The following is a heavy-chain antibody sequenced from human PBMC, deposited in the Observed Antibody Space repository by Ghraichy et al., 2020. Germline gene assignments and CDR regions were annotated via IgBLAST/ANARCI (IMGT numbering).Heavy chain of an antibody. V-gene: IGHV3-23*01. CDR1: GFSFSSYD. D-gene: IGHD3-10*01. CDR3: AKDSGAYDY. Sequence: GGSLRLSCAASGFSFSSYDMAWVRQAPGKGLEWVSAISGSGGSTYYADSVKGRFTISRDNSKNTLYLQMDSLRAEDTAVYYCAKDSGAYDYWGQGTLVTLSS. CDR2: ISGSGGST. J-gene: IGHJ4*02.